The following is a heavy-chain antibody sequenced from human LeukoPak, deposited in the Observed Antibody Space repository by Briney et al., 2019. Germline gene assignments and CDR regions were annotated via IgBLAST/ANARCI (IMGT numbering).Heavy chain of an antibody. D-gene: IGHD6-19*01. CDR1: GYTXTGYY. CDR2: TNPNSGGT. Sequence: ASVKVSCKASGYTXTGYYMHGVRQAPGQGLEWMGWTNPNSGGTNYAQKFQGRVTMTRDTSISTAYMELSRLRSDDTAVYYCARSDLGGSGWVRYYYYGMDVWGQGTTVTVSS. CDR3: ARSDLGGSGWVRYYYYGMDV. J-gene: IGHJ6*02. V-gene: IGHV1-2*02.